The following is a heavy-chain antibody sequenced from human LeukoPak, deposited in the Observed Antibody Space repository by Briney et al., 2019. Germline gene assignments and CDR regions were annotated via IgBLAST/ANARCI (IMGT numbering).Heavy chain of an antibody. J-gene: IGHJ4*02. V-gene: IGHV3-21*01. Sequence: PGGSLRLSCAASGFTFSSYSMSWVRQAPGKGLEWVSSITTSSTYISYADSVKGRFTISRDNAKNSLYLQMNSLRAEDTVVYYCARGKYSSGWFDYWGQGTLVTVSS. CDR1: GFTFSSYS. CDR3: ARGKYSSGWFDY. CDR2: ITTSSTYI. D-gene: IGHD6-19*01.